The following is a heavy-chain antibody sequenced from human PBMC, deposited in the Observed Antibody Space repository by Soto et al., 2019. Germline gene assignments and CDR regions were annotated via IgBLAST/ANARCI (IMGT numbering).Heavy chain of an antibody. CDR2: IIPIYGTA. J-gene: IGHJ4*02. Sequence: QVQLVQSGAEVKKPGSSVKVSCKASGGTFSSYAISWVRQAPGQGLEWMGGIIPIYGTANYAQKFQGRVTITADGSTSTAYMELSSLRSEDTAVYYCASDERGGSQQLAWYFDYWGQGTLVTVSS. CDR3: ASDERGGSQQLAWYFDY. D-gene: IGHD6-13*01. CDR1: GGTFSSYA. V-gene: IGHV1-69*01.